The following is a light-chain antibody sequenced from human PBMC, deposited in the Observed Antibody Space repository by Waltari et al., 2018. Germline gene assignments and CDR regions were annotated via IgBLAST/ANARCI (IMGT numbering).Light chain of an antibody. Sequence: QSALTQPASVSGSPGQSITISCTGTSSDFGNYNFVSWYQRHPGKPPKLIIYEATKRPSDISNHFSASKSGNTASLTISGLQAEDEADYFCCSYADSNTWVFGGGTRLTVL. J-gene: IGLJ3*02. CDR1: SSDFGNYNF. CDR2: EAT. V-gene: IGLV2-23*01. CDR3: CSYADSNTWV.